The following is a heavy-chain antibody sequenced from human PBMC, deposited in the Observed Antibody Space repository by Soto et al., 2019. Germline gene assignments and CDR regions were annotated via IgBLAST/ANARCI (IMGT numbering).Heavy chain of an antibody. CDR2: INAGGGST. Sequence: GGSLRLSCAASGFTFSTYAMNWVRQAPGKGLEWVSAINAGGGSTYYTDSVKGRFTISRDNSKNTLYLQMNSLRAEDTAVYYCAKDVYYYDSSGYSRAFDIWGQGTMVTVSS. V-gene: IGHV3-23*01. CDR3: AKDVYYYDSSGYSRAFDI. D-gene: IGHD3-22*01. J-gene: IGHJ3*02. CDR1: GFTFSTYA.